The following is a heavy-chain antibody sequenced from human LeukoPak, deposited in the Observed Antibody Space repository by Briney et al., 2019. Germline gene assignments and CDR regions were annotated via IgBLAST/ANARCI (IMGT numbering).Heavy chain of an antibody. D-gene: IGHD5-18*01. CDR3: ARRAMTERGHSYGLDY. J-gene: IGHJ4*02. CDR1: EFIFTSYS. CDR2: ISSSTGTYI. V-gene: IGHV3-21*01. Sequence: TGGSLRLSCAASEFIFTSYSMNWVRQAPGKGLEWVSSISSSTGTYIYYADSVKGRFTISRDNAKNSLYLQMDSLRAEDTAVYYCARRAMTERGHSYGLDYWGQGTLVTVSS.